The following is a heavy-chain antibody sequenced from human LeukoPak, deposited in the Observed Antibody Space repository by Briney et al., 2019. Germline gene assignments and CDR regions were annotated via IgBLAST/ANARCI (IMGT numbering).Heavy chain of an antibody. J-gene: IGHJ6*02. CDR3: ARDTPEPYYYGSGSYYGMGV. CDR1: GFTFSSYA. CDR2: ISYDGSNK. D-gene: IGHD3-10*01. V-gene: IGHV3-30-3*01. Sequence: GGSLRLSCAASGFTFSSYAMHWVRQAPGKGLEWVAVISYDGSNKYYAGSVKGRFTISRDNSKNTLYLQMNSLRAEDTAVYYCARDTPEPYYYGSGSYYGMGVWGQGTTVTVSS.